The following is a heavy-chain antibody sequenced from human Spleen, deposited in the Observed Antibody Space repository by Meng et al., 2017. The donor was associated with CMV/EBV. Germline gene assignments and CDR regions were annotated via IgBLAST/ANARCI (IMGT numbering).Heavy chain of an antibody. CDR3: VREGAVVGTTHFDF. D-gene: IGHD1-14*01. J-gene: IGHJ4*02. V-gene: IGHV1-2*06. Sequence: DHFDGYSTPWVPPAPGPGLEWMGRINPINGDTRSTQRLQRRVRMTRDTSTSTADMELNSLRSDDTAIYVCVREGAVVGTTHFDFWGQGTLVTVSS. CDR2: INPINGDT. CDR1: DHFDGYS.